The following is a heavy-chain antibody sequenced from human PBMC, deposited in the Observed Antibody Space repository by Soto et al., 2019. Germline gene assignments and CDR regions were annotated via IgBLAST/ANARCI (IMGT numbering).Heavy chain of an antibody. V-gene: IGHV5-51*01. J-gene: IGHJ6*02. CDR3: ARRDGYYNGVDV. CDR1: GYTFRNYC. Sequence: GESLTISCNCSGYTFRNYCIAGVRQMPGKGLEWMGIIHPGDSDTRYSPSFQGQVTLSADKSISTAYLQWSSLKASDTAMYYCARRDGYYNGVDVWGQGTTVT. CDR2: IHPGDSDT.